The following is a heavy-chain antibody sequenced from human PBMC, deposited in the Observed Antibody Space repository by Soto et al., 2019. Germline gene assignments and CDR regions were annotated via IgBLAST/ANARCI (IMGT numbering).Heavy chain of an antibody. J-gene: IGHJ4*02. Sequence: QVPLVQSGAEVKKPGSSVTVSCKASGGTFTSFPISWVRQAPGQGLEWMAGISPIFGTPIYAQKFQDRVTITADDSTMTAYMEMNRLTSEDTAVYYCARVVVGSRLSLDYWGQGTLVTISS. V-gene: IGHV1-69*01. CDR2: ISPIFGTP. CDR3: ARVVVGSRLSLDY. D-gene: IGHD1-26*01. CDR1: GGTFTSFP.